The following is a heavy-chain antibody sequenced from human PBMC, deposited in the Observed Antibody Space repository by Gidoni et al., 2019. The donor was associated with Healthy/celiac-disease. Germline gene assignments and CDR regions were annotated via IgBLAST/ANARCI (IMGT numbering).Heavy chain of an antibody. J-gene: IGHJ5*02. CDR3: ARGRTTWIQLWLKGLGLDP. Sequence: QVQLQQWGAGLLKPSETLSLTCAVYGGSFSGSYWSWIRQPPGKGLEWIGEINHSGSTNYNPSLKSRVTISVDTSKNQFSLKLSSVTAADTAVYYCARGRTTWIQLWLKGLGLDPWGQGTLVTVSS. CDR2: INHSGST. CDR1: GGSFSGSY. D-gene: IGHD5-18*01. V-gene: IGHV4-34*01.